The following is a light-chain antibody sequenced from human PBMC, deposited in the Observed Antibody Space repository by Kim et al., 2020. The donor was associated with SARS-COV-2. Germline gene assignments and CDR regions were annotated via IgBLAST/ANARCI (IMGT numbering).Light chain of an antibody. CDR1: QAVNDY. J-gene: IGKJ4*01. Sequence: DIHLTQSPSFLSASVGDRVTITCRASQAVNDYAAWYQQKPGKAPKLLIYGASNLQSGVPSRFSGRGSGTEFTLTISSLQPEDFATYYCQQPNSYWLTFGGGTKVDIK. CDR3: QQPNSYWLT. V-gene: IGKV1-9*01. CDR2: GAS.